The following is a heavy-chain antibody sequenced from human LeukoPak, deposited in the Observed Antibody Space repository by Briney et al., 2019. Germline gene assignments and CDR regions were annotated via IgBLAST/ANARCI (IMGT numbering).Heavy chain of an antibody. CDR2: IIPIFGTA. V-gene: IGHV1-69*13. D-gene: IGHD3-22*01. CDR3: ARDRGSGYFSFGPYPKENYYYYGMDV. Sequence: SVKVSCKVSGYTLTELSMHWVRQAPGRGLEWMGGIIPIFGTANYAQKFQGRVTITADESTSTAYMELSSLRSEDTAVYYCARDRGSGYFSFGPYPKENYYYYGMDVWGQGTTVTVSS. J-gene: IGHJ6*02. CDR1: GYTLTELS.